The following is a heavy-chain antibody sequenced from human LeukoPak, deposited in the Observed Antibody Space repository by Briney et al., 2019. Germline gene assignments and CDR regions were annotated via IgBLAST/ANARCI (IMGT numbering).Heavy chain of an antibody. D-gene: IGHD3-10*01. CDR2: IDYSGAT. J-gene: IGHJ4*02. CDR3: ARVGSYCFEY. V-gene: IGHV4-59*11. Sequence: SDPPSLSAPVNVAPTSSPYWSWIPPQPRQGLEWIGYIDYSGATNYNPSLKSRVTMSVDTSKHQFSLKLSSVTAADTAVYYCARVGSYCFEYWGQGTLVTVSS. CDR1: VAPTSSPY.